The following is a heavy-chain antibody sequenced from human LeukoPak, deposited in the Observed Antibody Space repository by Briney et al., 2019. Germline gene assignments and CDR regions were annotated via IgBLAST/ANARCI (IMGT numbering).Heavy chain of an antibody. Sequence: RGSLRLSCAASGFTFSNYWMSWVRQAPGKGLEWVAHINKDGSEIYYVDSVKGRFTISRDNAKNSLYLQMNSLRAEDTAVYYCAREGGYSGYDMDYWGQGTLVTVSS. D-gene: IGHD5-12*01. CDR2: INKDGSEI. CDR3: AREGGYSGYDMDY. V-gene: IGHV3-7*01. CDR1: GFTFSNYW. J-gene: IGHJ4*02.